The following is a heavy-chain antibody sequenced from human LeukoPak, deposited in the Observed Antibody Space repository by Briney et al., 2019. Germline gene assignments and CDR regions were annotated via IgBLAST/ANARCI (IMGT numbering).Heavy chain of an antibody. CDR3: ARMATGAAGGALDV. Sequence: RAGGSLRLSCAASGFTLRPYAMHWVRQAPGKGLEYVASISGDGGTISYPGSVKGRFAISRDNSKNTVYLQMGRLRTEDMGVYYCARMATGAAGGALDVWGQGTTVIVS. CDR2: ISGDGGTI. D-gene: IGHD1-1*01. J-gene: IGHJ6*02. CDR1: GFTLRPYA. V-gene: IGHV3-64*02.